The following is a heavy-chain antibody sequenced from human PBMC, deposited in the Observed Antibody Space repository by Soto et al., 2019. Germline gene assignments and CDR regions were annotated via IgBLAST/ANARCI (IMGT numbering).Heavy chain of an antibody. CDR3: VREVAQRVETKEAFDI. D-gene: IGHD6-6*01. J-gene: IGHJ3*02. CDR2: ISSSGSHI. Sequence: PGGSLRRSCAASGFTFSSYSMNWVRQAPGKGLEWVSSISSSGSHIYYADSVKGRFTISRDNAKNSLYLQMNSLRGEDTAVYYCVREVAQRVETKEAFDIWGQGTMVTVSS. CDR1: GFTFSSYS. V-gene: IGHV3-21*01.